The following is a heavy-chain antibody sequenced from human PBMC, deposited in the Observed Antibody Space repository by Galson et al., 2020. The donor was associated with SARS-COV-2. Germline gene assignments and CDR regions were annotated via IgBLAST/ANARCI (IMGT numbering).Heavy chain of an antibody. CDR2: ITRKTDGGTT. J-gene: IGHJ4*02. D-gene: IGHD3-3*01. CDR3: TTDRGIRFLEWLPDFDY. V-gene: IGHV3-15*01. CDR1: GFTFSNAW. Sequence: GGSLRLPCAASGFTFSNAWMSWVRQAPGKGLEWVGPITRKTDGGTTDYAAPVKGSFTISRDDSKNTLYLQMNSLKTEDTAVYYCTTDRGIRFLEWLPDFDYWGQGTLVTVSS.